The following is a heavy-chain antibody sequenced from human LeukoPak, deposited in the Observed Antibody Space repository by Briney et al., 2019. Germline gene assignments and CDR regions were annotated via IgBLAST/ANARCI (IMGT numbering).Heavy chain of an antibody. Sequence: ASVMVSCKASGYTFTSYDINWVRQATGQGLEWMGWMNPNSGNTGYAQKFQGRVTMTRNTSISTAYMELSSLRSEDTAVYYCARGQWELPYYFDYWGQGTLVTVSS. V-gene: IGHV1-8*01. CDR3: ARGQWELPYYFDY. CDR1: GYTFTSYD. J-gene: IGHJ4*02. D-gene: IGHD1-26*01. CDR2: MNPNSGNT.